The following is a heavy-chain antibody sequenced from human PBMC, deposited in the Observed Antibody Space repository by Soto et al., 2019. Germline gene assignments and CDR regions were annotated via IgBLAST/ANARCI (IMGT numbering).Heavy chain of an antibody. Sequence: QLQLQESGPGLVKPSETLSLTCTVSGGSISSSSYYWGWIRQPPGKGLEWIGSIYYSGSTYYNPSLKSRVTISVDTSKNKFSLKLSSVTAADTAVYYCARILSYSSSLNFDYWGQGTLVTVSS. V-gene: IGHV4-39*01. J-gene: IGHJ4*02. CDR3: ARILSYSSSLNFDY. CDR1: GGSISSSSYY. CDR2: IYYSGST. D-gene: IGHD6-13*01.